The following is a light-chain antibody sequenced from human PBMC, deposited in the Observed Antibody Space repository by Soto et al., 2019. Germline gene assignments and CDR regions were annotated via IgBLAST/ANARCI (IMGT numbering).Light chain of an antibody. Sequence: DIQMTQSPSSLSASVGDRVTIACRASQVIRNDLGWYQQKPGKAPKXLIYAAYTLQSGVPSRFRGSGSGTELTITISSLQAEDFETYYCLQHYRYPRTFGQGTKVDIK. V-gene: IGKV1-17*01. CDR2: AAY. CDR3: LQHYRYPRT. CDR1: QVIRND. J-gene: IGKJ1*01.